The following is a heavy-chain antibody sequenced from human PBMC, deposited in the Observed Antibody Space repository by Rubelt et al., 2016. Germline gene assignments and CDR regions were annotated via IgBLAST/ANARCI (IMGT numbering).Heavy chain of an antibody. J-gene: IGHJ4*02. D-gene: IGHD5-18*01. CDR1: GASISSRSYF. V-gene: IGHV4-39*01. CDR3: ARHPTALDIYYFDY. Sequence: QLQLQASGPGLVKPSETLSLTCTVSGASISSRSYFWGWIRQPPGKGLEWIGSTQYSGSTYSNAGLKSRATISVDTSKNQFSLKLSSVTAADTAVYYCARHPTALDIYYFDYWGQGTLVTVSS. CDR2: TQYSGST.